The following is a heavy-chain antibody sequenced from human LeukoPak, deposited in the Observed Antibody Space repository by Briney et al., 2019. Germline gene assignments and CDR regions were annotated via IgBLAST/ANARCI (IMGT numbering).Heavy chain of an antibody. CDR3: ARDGWRDYYDSSGYYPR. J-gene: IGHJ4*02. CDR2: INPSGGST. V-gene: IGHV1-46*01. Sequence: GASVKVSCKASGYTFTSYYMHWVRQAPGQGLEWMGIINPSGGSTSYAQKFQGRVTMTRDTSTSTVYMELSSLRSEDTAVYYCARDGWRDYYDSSGYYPRWGQGTLVTVSS. D-gene: IGHD3-22*01. CDR1: GYTFTSYY.